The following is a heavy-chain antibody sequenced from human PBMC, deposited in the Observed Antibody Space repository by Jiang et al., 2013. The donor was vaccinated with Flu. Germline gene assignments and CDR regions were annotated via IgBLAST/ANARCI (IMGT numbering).Heavy chain of an antibody. CDR1: GYTFTSYS. Sequence: SGAEVKKPGASVKVSCKPSGYTFTSYSMHWVRQAPGQRLEWMGWINAGNGNTKYSQKFQGRVTITRDTSASTAYMELSSLTSEDTAVYYCAREGYYYGSRSYVDYGMDVWGQGTTVTVSS. CDR2: INAGNGNT. J-gene: IGHJ6*02. D-gene: IGHD3-10*01. V-gene: IGHV1-3*01. CDR3: AREGYYYGSRSYVDYGMDV.